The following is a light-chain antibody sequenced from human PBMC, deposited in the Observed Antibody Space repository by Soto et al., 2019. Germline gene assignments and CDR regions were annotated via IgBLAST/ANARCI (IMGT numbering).Light chain of an antibody. CDR3: QQYDNLGYT. CDR2: DAS. CDR1: QDISNY. J-gene: IGKJ2*01. Sequence: DIQMTQSPSSLSASVGDRVTITCQASQDISNYLNWYQQKPGKAPKLLIYDASNLETGVPSRFSGSGSGTDFTFTTSSLQSEDIATYYCQQYDNLGYTFGLGTKLEIK. V-gene: IGKV1-33*01.